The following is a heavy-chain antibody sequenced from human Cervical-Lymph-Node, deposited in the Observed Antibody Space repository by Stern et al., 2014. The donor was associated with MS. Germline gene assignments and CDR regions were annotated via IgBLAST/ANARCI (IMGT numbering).Heavy chain of an antibody. D-gene: IGHD5-18*01. V-gene: IGHV4-59*01. CDR3: ARVSVYSYGPFYYYGMDV. CDR1: GGSISSYY. J-gene: IGHJ6*02. Sequence: QVQLQESGPGLVKPSETLSLTCTVSGGSISSYYWSWIRQPPGKGLEWIGYIYYSGSTNYNPSLKSRVTISVDTSKNQFSLKLSSVTAADTAVYYCARVSVYSYGPFYYYGMDVWGQGTTVTVSS. CDR2: IYYSGST.